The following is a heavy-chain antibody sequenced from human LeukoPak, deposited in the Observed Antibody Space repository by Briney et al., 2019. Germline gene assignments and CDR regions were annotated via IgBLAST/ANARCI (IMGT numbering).Heavy chain of an antibody. D-gene: IGHD1-26*01. CDR2: INRDGSST. J-gene: IGHJ3*02. V-gene: IGHV3-74*01. CDR1: GFTFSNYW. CDR3: ARASGGNAFDI. Sequence: GGSLRLSCAASGFTFSNYWMHWVRQAPGKGLVWVSHINRDGSSTSYADSVKGRFTISRDNAKNTLYLQMDSLRAEDTAVYYCARASGGNAFDIWGQGTMVTVSS.